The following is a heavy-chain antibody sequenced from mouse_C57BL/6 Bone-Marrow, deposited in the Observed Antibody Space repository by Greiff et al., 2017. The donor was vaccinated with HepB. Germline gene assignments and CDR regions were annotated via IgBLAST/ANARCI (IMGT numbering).Heavy chain of an antibody. Sequence: VQRVESGPELVKPGASVKISCKASGYAFSSSWMNWVKQRPGKGLEWIGRIYPGDGDTNYNGKFKGKATLTADKSSSTAYMQLSSLTSEDSAVYFCARMDDKTWFAYWGQGTLVTVSA. CDR1: GYAFSSSW. V-gene: IGHV1-82*01. J-gene: IGHJ3*01. CDR2: IYPGDGDT. D-gene: IGHD2-12*01. CDR3: ARMDDKTWFAY.